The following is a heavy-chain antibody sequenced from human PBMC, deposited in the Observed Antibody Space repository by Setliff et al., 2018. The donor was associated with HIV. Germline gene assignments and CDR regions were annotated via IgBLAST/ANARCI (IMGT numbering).Heavy chain of an antibody. CDR2: TYSSGST. D-gene: IGHD3-22*01. Sequence: SETLSLTCTVSGGSISSDTYHYSWIRQPAGKGLEWIGQTYSSGSTKCNPSLQSRVTISVDKSKSQFSLKLNSVTAADTAVYYCGGNGYYSIDYWGQGTLVTVSS. V-gene: IGHV4-61*09. J-gene: IGHJ4*02. CDR1: GGSISSDTYH. CDR3: GGNGYYSIDY.